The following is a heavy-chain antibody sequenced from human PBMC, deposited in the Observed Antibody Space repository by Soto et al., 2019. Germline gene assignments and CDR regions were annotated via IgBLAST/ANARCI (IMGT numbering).Heavy chain of an antibody. Sequence: TSETLSLTCAVYGGSFSGYYWSWIRQPPGKGLEWIGEINHSGSTNYNPSLKSRVTISVDTSKNQFSLKLSSVTAADTAVYYCARVRYSNYYRWFDPWGQGTLVTVSS. CDR1: GGSFSGYY. V-gene: IGHV4-34*01. J-gene: IGHJ5*02. CDR3: ARVRYSNYYRWFDP. CDR2: INHSGST. D-gene: IGHD4-4*01.